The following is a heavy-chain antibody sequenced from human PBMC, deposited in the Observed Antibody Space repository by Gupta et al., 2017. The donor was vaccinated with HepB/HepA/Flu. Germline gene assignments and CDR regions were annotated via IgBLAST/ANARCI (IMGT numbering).Heavy chain of an antibody. Sequence: QVQLVESGGGVVQPGASLRLSCAASGFDFNNYGMHWVRQAPGKGLEWVALIWYNEYNKYYGDSVKGRFTISRDKSKNTVYLEMRSLRAEDTGVYYCARDRNDYSHPDWVDYWGQGTLVTVSP. V-gene: IGHV3-33*01. CDR1: GFDFNNYG. CDR3: ARDRNDYSHPDWVDY. J-gene: IGHJ4*02. CDR2: IWYNEYNK. D-gene: IGHD4-4*01.